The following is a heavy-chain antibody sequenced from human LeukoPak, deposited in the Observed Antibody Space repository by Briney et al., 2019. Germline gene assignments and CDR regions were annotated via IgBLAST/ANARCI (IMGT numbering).Heavy chain of an antibody. Sequence: GGSLRLSCAASGFTFSSYAMSWVRQAPGKGLEWVSAISGNGGSTYYADSLKGRFTISRDNSKNTLYLQMNSLRAEDTAVYYCAKDLGGRNYYGSGSYYYMDVWGKGTTVTVSS. CDR1: GFTFSSYA. D-gene: IGHD3-10*01. CDR3: AKDLGGRNYYGSGSYYYMDV. J-gene: IGHJ6*04. CDR2: ISGNGGST. V-gene: IGHV3-23*01.